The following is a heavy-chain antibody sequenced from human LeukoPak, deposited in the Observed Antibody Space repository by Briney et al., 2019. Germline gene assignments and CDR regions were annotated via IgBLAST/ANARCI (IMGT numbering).Heavy chain of an antibody. D-gene: IGHD2-8*01. V-gene: IGHV3-48*03. CDR1: GFSLRSSE. Sequence: GGSLRLSCAASGFSLRSSEMNWVRQAPGKGPEWVAHINSADNVEYYTDSVRGRFTMSRDNARDLLYLQMNSLRDEDTAVYYCARDTVNGPFVISLDLWGQGVLVTVSS. J-gene: IGHJ5*02. CDR2: INSADNVE. CDR3: ARDTVNGPFVISLDL.